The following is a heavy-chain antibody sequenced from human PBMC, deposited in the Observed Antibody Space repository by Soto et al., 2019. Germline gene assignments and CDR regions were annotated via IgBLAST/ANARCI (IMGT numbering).Heavy chain of an antibody. D-gene: IGHD3-22*01. V-gene: IGHV1-46*01. CDR1: GYTFTSYY. CDR2: INPSGGST. Sequence: ASVKVSFKASGYTFTSYYMHWVRQAPGQGLEWMGIINPSGGSTSYAQKFQGRVTMTRDTSTSTVYMELSSLRSEDTAVYYCARDTLPAIYYYDSSGLIDYWGQGTLVTVSS. CDR3: ARDTLPAIYYYDSSGLIDY. J-gene: IGHJ4*02.